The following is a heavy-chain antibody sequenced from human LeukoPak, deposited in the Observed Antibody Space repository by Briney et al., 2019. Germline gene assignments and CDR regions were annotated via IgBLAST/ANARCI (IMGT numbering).Heavy chain of an antibody. CDR2: INAGNGST. CDR1: GYTFTSYA. Sequence: ASVKVSCKASGYTFTSYAMHWVRQAPGQRLEWMGWINAGNGSTKYSQKFQGRVTITRDTSASTAYMELSSLRSEDTAVYYCARPKIAVAGGSYFDYWGQGTLVTVSS. CDR3: ARPKIAVAGGSYFDY. J-gene: IGHJ4*02. V-gene: IGHV1-3*01. D-gene: IGHD6-19*01.